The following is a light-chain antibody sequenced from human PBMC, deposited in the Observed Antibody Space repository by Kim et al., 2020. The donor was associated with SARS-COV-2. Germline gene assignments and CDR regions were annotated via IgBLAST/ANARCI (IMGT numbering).Light chain of an antibody. V-gene: IGLV6-57*01. CDR2: EDK. Sequence: GTTVTITCTRSSGTFANDYVQWYQQRPGSSPTTVIFEDKQRHSGVPHRFSGSGDSSSNSASLTSSELRPEDEADYYCQSYDVNTLVFGGGTQLTVL. J-gene: IGLJ3*02. CDR1: SGTFANDY. CDR3: QSYDVNTLV.